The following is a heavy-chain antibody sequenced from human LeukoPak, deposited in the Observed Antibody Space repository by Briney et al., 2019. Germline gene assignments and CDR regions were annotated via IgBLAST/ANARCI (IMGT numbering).Heavy chain of an antibody. CDR1: GGSISSGGYH. V-gene: IGHV4-31*03. D-gene: IGHD3-10*01. CDR2: IYYSGST. Sequence: SETLSLTCTVSGGSISSGGYHWSWIRQHPGKGLEWIGYIYYSGSTYYNPSLKSRVTISVDTSKNQFSLKLSSVTAADTAVYYCARVSPRGSVDYWGQGTLVTVS. CDR3: ARVSPRGSVDY. J-gene: IGHJ4*02.